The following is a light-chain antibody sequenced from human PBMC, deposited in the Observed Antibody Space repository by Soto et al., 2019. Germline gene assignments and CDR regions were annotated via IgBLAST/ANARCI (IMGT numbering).Light chain of an antibody. V-gene: IGKV3-15*01. J-gene: IGKJ5*01. CDR1: QSIGSP. CDR2: PAS. CDR3: QQYNNWPMT. Sequence: EVALTPSPATLSVSPGGKAILSSRASQSIGSPFARYQQKPGQTPRLLISPASTRATDIPATFSGRGSGTWSSLTINILPSEDFAVYYYQQYNNWPMTFGQGTRLEI.